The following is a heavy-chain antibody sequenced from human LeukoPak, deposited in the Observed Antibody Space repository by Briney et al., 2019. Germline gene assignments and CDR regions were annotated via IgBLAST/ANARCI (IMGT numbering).Heavy chain of an antibody. J-gene: IGHJ3*02. V-gene: IGHV3-30*18. CDR3: AKDLTLLWFGELFSDAFDI. Sequence: AGGSLRLSCAASGFTFSSYGMHWVRQAPGKGLEWVAVISYDGSNKYYADSVKGRFTISRDNSKNTLYLQMNSLRAEDTAVYYCAKDLTLLWFGELFSDAFDIWGQGTMVTVSS. CDR2: ISYDGSNK. CDR1: GFTFSSYG. D-gene: IGHD3-10*01.